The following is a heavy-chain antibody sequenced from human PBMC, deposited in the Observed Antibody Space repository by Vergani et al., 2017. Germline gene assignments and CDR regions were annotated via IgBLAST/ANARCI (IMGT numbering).Heavy chain of an antibody. CDR3: ARRVAYPYYFDY. J-gene: IGHJ4*02. Sequence: QVQLQQWGAGLLKPSETLSLTCAVYGGSFSGCYWSWIRQPPGKGLEWIGEINHSGSTNYNPSLKSRVTISVDTSKNQFSLKLSSVTAADTAVYYCARRVAYPYYFDYWGQGTLVTVSS. CDR2: INHSGST. CDR1: GGSFSGCY. D-gene: IGHD2-2*01. V-gene: IGHV4-34*01.